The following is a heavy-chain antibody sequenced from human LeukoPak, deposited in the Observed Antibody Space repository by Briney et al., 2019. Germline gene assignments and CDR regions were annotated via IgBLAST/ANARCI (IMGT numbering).Heavy chain of an antibody. V-gene: IGHV3-49*04. D-gene: IGHD3-3*01. CDR2: IRSKAYGETT. J-gene: IGHJ3*02. CDR1: GFTFGDYA. Sequence: GGSLRLSCTASGFTFGDYAMSWVRQAPGKGLEWVGFIRSKAYGETTEYAASVKGRFTTSRDDSKSIAYLQMNSLKTEDTAVYYCTNSDYDFWSGYYSAAFDIWGQGTMVTVSS. CDR3: TNSDYDFWSGYYSAAFDI.